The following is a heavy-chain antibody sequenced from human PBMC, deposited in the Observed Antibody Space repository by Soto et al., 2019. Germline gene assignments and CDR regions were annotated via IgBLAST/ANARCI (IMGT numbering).Heavy chain of an antibody. CDR1: GGSISTYY. J-gene: IGHJ5*02. D-gene: IGHD1-1*01. CDR3: ARGDDWKSSCFDP. CDR2: ISYSENT. Sequence: SETLSLTCTVSGGSISTYYWNWIRQPPGKGLEWIGYISYSENTNYNPSLKSRVTISLDTSKNQFSLKLTSVTAADTAVYYCARGDDWKSSCFDPWGQGTLVTVSS. V-gene: IGHV4-59*01.